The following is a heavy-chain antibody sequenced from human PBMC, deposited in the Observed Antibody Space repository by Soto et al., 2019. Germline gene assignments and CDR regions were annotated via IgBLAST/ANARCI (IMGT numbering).Heavy chain of an antibody. Sequence: SQTLSLTCAISGDRVSSNSAAWNWIRLAPSRGLEWLGRTYYRSKWYYEYAVSVRGRITINPDTSKNQYSLQLNSVTPEDTAVYFCARGEQYSGRIFDYWGQRTLVTVSS. J-gene: IGHJ4*01. V-gene: IGHV6-1*01. CDR3: ARGEQYSGRIFDY. CDR2: TYYRSKWYY. D-gene: IGHD1-26*01. CDR1: GDRVSSNSAA.